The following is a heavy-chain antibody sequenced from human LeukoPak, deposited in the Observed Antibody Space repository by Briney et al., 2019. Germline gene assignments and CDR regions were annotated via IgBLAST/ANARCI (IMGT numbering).Heavy chain of an antibody. Sequence: GGSLRLSCAASGFTFSNAWMSWVRQAPGKGLEWVARINRKTDGGTTDYAAPVKGRFTISRDDSKTTLHLEMNSLKTEETAVYFCATVNGVGMWNTRGQGTLVTVSS. D-gene: IGHD2-8*01. CDR3: ATVNGVGMWNT. J-gene: IGHJ4*02. CDR1: GFTFSNAW. V-gene: IGHV3-15*01. CDR2: INRKTDGGTT.